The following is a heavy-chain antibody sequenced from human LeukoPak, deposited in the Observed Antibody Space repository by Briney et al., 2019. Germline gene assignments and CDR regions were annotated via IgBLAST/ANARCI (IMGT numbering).Heavy chain of an antibody. CDR3: ASDPALLYYDSSGYYGPLDY. J-gene: IGHJ4*02. Sequence: GGSLRLSCAASGFTFSSYAMHWVRQAPGKGLEWVAVISYDGSNKYYADSVKGRFTISRDNSKNTLYLQMNSLRAEDTAVYYCASDPALLYYDSSGYYGPLDYWGQGTLVTVSS. CDR2: ISYDGSNK. CDR1: GFTFSSYA. V-gene: IGHV3-30*04. D-gene: IGHD3-22*01.